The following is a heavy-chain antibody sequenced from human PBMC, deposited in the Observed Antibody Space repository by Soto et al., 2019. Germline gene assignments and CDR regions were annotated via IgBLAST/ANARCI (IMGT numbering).Heavy chain of an antibody. CDR3: ARDLPGIDAFDI. Sequence: SQTLSLTCAISGDSLSSNSAAWNWIRQSPSRGLERLGRTSYRSKWYNDSAVSVQSRITINPDTSKNQLSLQLNSVTPEDTAVYCCARDLPGIDAFDIWGQGTMVTVSS. J-gene: IGHJ3*02. CDR2: TSYRSKWYN. V-gene: IGHV6-1*01. CDR1: GDSLSSNSAA.